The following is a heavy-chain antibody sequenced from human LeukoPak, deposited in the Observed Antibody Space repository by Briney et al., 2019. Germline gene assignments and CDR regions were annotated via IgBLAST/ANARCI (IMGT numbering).Heavy chain of an antibody. J-gene: IGHJ4*02. D-gene: IGHD2-2*01. CDR3: ARVSRYCSSTSCFLPDH. CDR2: IYYSGST. CDR1: GGSISSGGYY. V-gene: IGHV4-31*03. Sequence: SQTVSLTCTVSGGSISSGGYYWSWIRQHPGKGLEWIGYIYYSGSTYYNPSLKSRVTISVDTSKNQFSLKLSSVTAADTAVYYCARVSRYCSSTSCFLPDHWGQGTLVTVSS.